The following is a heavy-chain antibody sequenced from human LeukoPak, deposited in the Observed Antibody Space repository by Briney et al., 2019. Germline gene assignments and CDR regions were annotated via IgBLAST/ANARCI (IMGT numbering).Heavy chain of an antibody. Sequence: GGSLRLSCAASGFTFSSYAMRWVRQAPGKGLEWVSAISGSGGSTYYADSVKGRFTISRDNSKNTLYLQMNSLRAEDTAVYYCAKDLGYCSGGTCYPQSPFDYWGQGTLVTVSS. CDR2: ISGSGGST. D-gene: IGHD2-15*01. CDR3: AKDLGYCSGGTCYPQSPFDY. CDR1: GFTFSSYA. V-gene: IGHV3-23*01. J-gene: IGHJ4*02.